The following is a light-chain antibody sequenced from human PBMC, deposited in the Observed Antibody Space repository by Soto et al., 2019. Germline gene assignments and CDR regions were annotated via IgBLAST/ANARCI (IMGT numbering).Light chain of an antibody. J-gene: IGKJ3*01. CDR3: QQYYSPSSS. Sequence: DIQMAQFPSPLSASVGDMVTITCRASQGINTWVAWYQQKPGKAPRLLFHDASSLESGVPSRFRSSGSRTEFILIISSLQPEDFATYYCQQYYSPSSSFGPGTKVD. CDR1: QGINTW. CDR2: DAS. V-gene: IGKV1-5*01.